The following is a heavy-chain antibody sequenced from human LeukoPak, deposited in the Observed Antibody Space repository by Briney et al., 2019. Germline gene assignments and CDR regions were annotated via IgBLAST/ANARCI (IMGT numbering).Heavy chain of an antibody. V-gene: IGHV4-61*02. CDR2: IYSSGST. Sequence: SETLSLTCTASGGSISSSSYYWSWIRQPAGKGLEWIGRIYSSGSTNYNPSLKSRVTMSVDTSKNQFSLKLSSVTAADTAVYYCARSYGSGSYPWFDPWGQGTLVTVSS. J-gene: IGHJ5*02. CDR3: ARSYGSGSYPWFDP. D-gene: IGHD3-10*01. CDR1: GGSISSSSYY.